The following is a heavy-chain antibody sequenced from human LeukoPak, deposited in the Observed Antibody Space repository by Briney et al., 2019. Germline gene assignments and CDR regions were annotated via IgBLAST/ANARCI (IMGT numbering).Heavy chain of an antibody. CDR3: AKLGAAAGFDY. CDR1: RFTFSSNA. D-gene: IGHD6-13*01. Sequence: GGSLRLSCAASRFTFSSNAMSWVRQAPGKGLEWVSTVSGSGDATYYAESVKGRFTISRDNSKSTLYLQMNSLRAEDTAVYYCAKLGAAAGFDYWGQGTLVTVTS. V-gene: IGHV3-23*01. J-gene: IGHJ4*02. CDR2: VSGSGDAT.